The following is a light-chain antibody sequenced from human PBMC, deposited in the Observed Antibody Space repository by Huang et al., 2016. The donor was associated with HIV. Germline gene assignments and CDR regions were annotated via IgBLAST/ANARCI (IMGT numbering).Light chain of an antibody. Sequence: EIVLTQSPDFQSVSPKDRVTITCRASQSIATSLHWDQQKPGQSPKLLIKYASQSISGVPSRFSGGGSGTDFTLTINGLEAEDAATYYCHQSGGLPRTFGQGTKVEIK. CDR3: HQSGGLPRT. CDR2: YAS. J-gene: IGKJ1*01. V-gene: IGKV6-21*02. CDR1: QSIATS.